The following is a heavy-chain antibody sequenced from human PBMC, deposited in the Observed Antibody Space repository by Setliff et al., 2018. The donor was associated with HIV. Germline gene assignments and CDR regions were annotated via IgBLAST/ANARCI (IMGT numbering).Heavy chain of an antibody. CDR2: IYIGGST. Sequence: GGSLRLSCAASGFTVSSNYMSWVRQAPGKGLEWVSVIYIGGSTFYTDSVKGRFTISRDNSKNTLYLHMNSLRAEDTAVYYCARDRPYSGYPDWGQGTLVTVSS. CDR3: ARDRPYSGYPD. V-gene: IGHV3-53*01. D-gene: IGHD5-12*01. CDR1: GFTVSSNY. J-gene: IGHJ4*02.